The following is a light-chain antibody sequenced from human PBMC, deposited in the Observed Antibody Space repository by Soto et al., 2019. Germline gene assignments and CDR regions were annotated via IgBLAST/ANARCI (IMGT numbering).Light chain of an antibody. CDR3: QSYDTSLSGVI. V-gene: IGLV1-40*01. J-gene: IGLJ2*01. CDR2: ADN. Sequence: QSVLTQTPSVSGAPGQKITMSCTGSSSNIGAGYDVHWYQQLPGAAPRLLIYADNNRPSGVPDRFSASNSGTSASLAITGLQDEDEAAYYCQSYDTSLSGVIFGAGTKLTVL. CDR1: SSNIGAGYD.